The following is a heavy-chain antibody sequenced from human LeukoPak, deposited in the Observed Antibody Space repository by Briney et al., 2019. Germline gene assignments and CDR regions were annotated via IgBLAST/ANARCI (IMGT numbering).Heavy chain of an antibody. V-gene: IGHV4-39*07. J-gene: IGHJ6*02. CDR1: GGSISSSSYY. CDR2: IYYSGST. D-gene: IGHD4-17*01. Sequence: PSETLSLTCTVSGGSISSSSYYWGWIRQPPGKGLEWIGSIYYSGSTYYNPSLKSRVTISVDTSKNQFSLKLSSVTAADTAVYYCARDESSDYGDYYYYGMDVWGQGTTVTVSS. CDR3: ARDESSDYGDYYYYGMDV.